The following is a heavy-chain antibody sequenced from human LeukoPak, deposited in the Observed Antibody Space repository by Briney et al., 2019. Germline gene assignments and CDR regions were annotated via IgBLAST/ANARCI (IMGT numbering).Heavy chain of an antibody. D-gene: IGHD3-9*01. V-gene: IGHV3-23*01. CDR1: GFTFSSYA. Sequence: GGSLRLSCAASGFTFSSYAMSWVRQAPGKGLERVSAISGSGGSTYYADSVKGRFTISRDNSKNTLYLQMNSLRAEDTAVYYCAKSTLIRFDQRDWGQGTLVTVSS. J-gene: IGHJ4*02. CDR3: AKSTLIRFDQRD. CDR2: ISGSGGST.